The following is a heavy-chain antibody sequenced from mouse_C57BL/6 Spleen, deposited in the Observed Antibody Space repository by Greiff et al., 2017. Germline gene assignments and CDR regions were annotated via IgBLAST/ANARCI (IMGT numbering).Heavy chain of an antibody. CDR1: GYTFTNYW. V-gene: IGHV1-63*01. D-gene: IGHD2-3*01. Sequence: VQLQQSGAELVRPGTSVKMSCKASGYTFTNYWIGWAKQRPGHGLAWIGDIYPGGGYTNYNEKFKGKATLTADKSSSTAYMQFSSLTSEDSAIYYCARGMGDYYAMDYWGQGTSVTVSS. CDR2: IYPGGGYT. J-gene: IGHJ4*01. CDR3: ARGMGDYYAMDY.